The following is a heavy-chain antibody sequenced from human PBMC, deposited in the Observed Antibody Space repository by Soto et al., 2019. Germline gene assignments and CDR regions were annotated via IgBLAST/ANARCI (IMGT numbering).Heavy chain of an antibody. V-gene: IGHV4-39*01. CDR3: ARPPYARDSSSWYLWYFDL. D-gene: IGHD6-13*01. Sequence: QLQLQESGPGLVKPSETLSLTCTVSGGSISGSSYYWGWIRQPPGKGLEWIGSIYYSGSTYYNPSLKSRVTISVDTSKNQFSLKLSSVTAADTAVYYCARPPYARDSSSWYLWYFDLWGRGTLVTVSS. J-gene: IGHJ2*01. CDR2: IYYSGST. CDR1: GGSISGSSYY.